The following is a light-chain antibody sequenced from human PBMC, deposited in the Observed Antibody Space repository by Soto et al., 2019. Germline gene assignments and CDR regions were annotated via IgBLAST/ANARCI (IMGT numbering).Light chain of an antibody. V-gene: IGKV3-11*01. J-gene: IGKJ4*01. CDR2: DAS. Sequence: EIVLTQSPATLSLSPGERAALSCRASQGVGRFLAWYQQKPGQAPRLLIYDASNRATGIPARFSGSGSDTDFTLAIDNLEPEDFAVYYCQQRGGWPLTFGGGTKVEIK. CDR1: QGVGRF. CDR3: QQRGGWPLT.